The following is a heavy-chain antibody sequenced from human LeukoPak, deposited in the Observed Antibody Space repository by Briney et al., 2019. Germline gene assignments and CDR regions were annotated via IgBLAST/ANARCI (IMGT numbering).Heavy chain of an antibody. D-gene: IGHD3-22*01. V-gene: IGHV1-69*13. CDR1: GGTFSSYA. CDR3: ARDGSLARYYDSSGYYPHFDY. J-gene: IGHJ4*02. Sequence: SVKVSCKASGGTFSSYAISWVRQAPGQGLEWMGGIIPIFGTANYAQKFQGRVTITADESTSTAYMELSSLRSEDTAVYYCARDGSLARYYDSSGYYPHFDYWGQGTLVTVSS. CDR2: IIPIFGTA.